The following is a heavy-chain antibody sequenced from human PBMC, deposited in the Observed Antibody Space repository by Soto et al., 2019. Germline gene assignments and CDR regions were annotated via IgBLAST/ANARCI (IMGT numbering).Heavy chain of an antibody. V-gene: IGHV1-3*01. Sequence: ASVKVSCKASGYTFTSYAMHWVRQAPGQRLEWMGWINAGNGNTKYSQKFQGRVTITRDTSASTAYMELSSLRSEDTAVYYCARCSPGGRNEDGGFIVVVPAANYNWFDPWGQGTLVTVSS. CDR3: ARCSPGGRNEDGGFIVVVPAANYNWFDP. J-gene: IGHJ5*02. CDR2: INAGNGNT. D-gene: IGHD2-2*01. CDR1: GYTFTSYA.